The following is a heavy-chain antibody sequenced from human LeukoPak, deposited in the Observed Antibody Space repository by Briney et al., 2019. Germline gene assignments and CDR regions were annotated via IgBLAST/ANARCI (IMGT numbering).Heavy chain of an antibody. V-gene: IGHV3-7*01. CDR1: GFTFSSYW. D-gene: IGHD6-13*01. J-gene: IGHJ6*03. CDR2: IKQDGSEK. Sequence: PGGSLRLSCAASGFTFSSYWMSWVRQAPGKGLEWVANIKQDGSEKYYVDSVKGRFTISRDNAKNSLYLQMNSLRAEDTAVYYCARGIAAAGTPPERYYYYYYMDVWGKGTTVTVSS. CDR3: ARGIAAAGTPPERYYYYYYMDV.